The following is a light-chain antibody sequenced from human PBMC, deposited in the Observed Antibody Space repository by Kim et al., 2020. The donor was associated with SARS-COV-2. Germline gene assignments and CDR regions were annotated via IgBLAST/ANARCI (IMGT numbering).Light chain of an antibody. V-gene: IGLV3-1*01. J-gene: IGLJ1*01. Sequence: SPGQTASITCSGDKLGDKYACWYQQKPGQSPVLVSYQDSKRPSGIPERFSGSNSGNTATLTISGTQAMDEADYYCQAWDSSTEVFGTGTKVTVL. CDR1: KLGDKY. CDR3: QAWDSSTEV. CDR2: QDS.